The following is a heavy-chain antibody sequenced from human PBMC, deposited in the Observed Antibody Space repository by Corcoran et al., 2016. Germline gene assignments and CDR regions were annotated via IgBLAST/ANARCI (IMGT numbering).Heavy chain of an antibody. CDR2: IYYSGST. D-gene: IGHD2-2*01. J-gene: IGHJ6*02. CDR3: ARSQLLQYYYYYYGMDV. Sequence: QLQLQESGPGLVKPSETLSLTCTVSGGSISSSSYYWGWIRQPPGKGLEWIGSIYYSGSTYYNPSLKSRVTISVDTSKNQLSLKLSSVTAADTAVYYWARSQLLQYYYYYYGMDVWCQGTTVTVSS. CDR1: GGSISSSSYY. V-gene: IGHV4-39*07.